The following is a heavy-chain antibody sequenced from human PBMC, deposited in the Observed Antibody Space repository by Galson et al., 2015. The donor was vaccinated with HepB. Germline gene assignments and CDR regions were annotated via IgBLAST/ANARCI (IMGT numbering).Heavy chain of an antibody. V-gene: IGHV4-39*07. Sequence: SETLSLTCTVSGGSISSSSYYWGWIRQPPGKGLEWIGSIYYSGSTYYNPSLKSRVTISVDTSKNQFSLKLSSVTAADTAVYYCARVARWLASFDYWGQGTLVTVSS. CDR2: IYYSGST. CDR1: GGSISSSSYY. J-gene: IGHJ4*02. CDR3: ARVARWLASFDY. D-gene: IGHD6-19*01.